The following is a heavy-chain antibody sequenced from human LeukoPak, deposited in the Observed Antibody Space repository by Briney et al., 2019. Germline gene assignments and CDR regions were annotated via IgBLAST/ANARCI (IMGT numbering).Heavy chain of an antibody. CDR2: ISSSSSYI. D-gene: IGHD6-13*01. CDR3: ARDPGIAAAGTNNWFDP. Sequence: GGSLRLSCAASGFTFSSYSMNWVRQAPGKGLEWVSSISSSSSYIYYADSEKGRFTISRDNAKNSLYLQMNSLRAEDTAVYYCARDPGIAAAGTNNWFDPWGQGTLVTVSS. J-gene: IGHJ5*02. V-gene: IGHV3-21*01. CDR1: GFTFSSYS.